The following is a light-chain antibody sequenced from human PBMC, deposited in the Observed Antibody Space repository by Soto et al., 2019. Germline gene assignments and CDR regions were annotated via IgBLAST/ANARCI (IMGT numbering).Light chain of an antibody. CDR2: GGS. J-gene: IGKJ4*01. Sequence: EVVMTQSPASLSLSPGERATLSCRASQSIASNLAWYQQKPGQAPRLLIYGGSARAAGIPGRFSGSWSGTDFTLTISSLQSEDFAVYYCQQFNTWPLTFGGGTKVEIK. V-gene: IGKV3-15*01. CDR1: QSIASN. CDR3: QQFNTWPLT.